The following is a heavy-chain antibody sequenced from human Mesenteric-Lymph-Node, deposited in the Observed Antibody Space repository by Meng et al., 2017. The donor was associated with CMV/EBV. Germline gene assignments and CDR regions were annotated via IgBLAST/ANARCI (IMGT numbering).Heavy chain of an antibody. D-gene: IGHD3-16*01. Sequence: KEDGYTCTDYFLHWVRQAPGQGPEWLGVINTSAGTTNYAQKFQGRVTMTSDTSTTTVYMELSSLRSEDTAMYFCAREGASLRRWYFDYWGQGTLVTVSS. V-gene: IGHV1-46*01. CDR1: GYTCTDYF. J-gene: IGHJ4*02. CDR2: INTSAGTT. CDR3: AREGASLRRWYFDY.